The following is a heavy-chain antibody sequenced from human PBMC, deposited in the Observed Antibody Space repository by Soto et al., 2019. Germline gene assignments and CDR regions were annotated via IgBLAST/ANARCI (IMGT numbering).Heavy chain of an antibody. CDR3: ARGIFSSGTANDY. D-gene: IGHD3-10*01. Sequence: EVQLVESGGGLVQPGGSLRLSCAASGFTFSGSWMHWVRQAPGKGLVWVSRINGDGSGTSYADFVKGRFTISRDNAKNTLFLQMNGLRAEDTALYYCARGIFSSGTANDYWGQGTLVTVSS. CDR1: GFTFSGSW. CDR2: INGDGSGT. V-gene: IGHV3-74*01. J-gene: IGHJ4*02.